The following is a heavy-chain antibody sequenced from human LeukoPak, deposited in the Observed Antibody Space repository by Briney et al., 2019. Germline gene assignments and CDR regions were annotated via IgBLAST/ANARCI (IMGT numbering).Heavy chain of an antibody. V-gene: IGHV3-74*01. D-gene: IGHD1-14*01. Sequence: GGSLRLSCVASEFTFSNYWIHWVRQPPGKGLVWVSRIRYNGIVTNYADSVEGRFTISRDNAKNTVHLQMNSLRDDDTAVYYCARANPADFNLWGRGTLVTVSS. CDR2: IRYNGIVT. CDR1: EFTFSNYW. CDR3: ARANPADFNL. J-gene: IGHJ2*01.